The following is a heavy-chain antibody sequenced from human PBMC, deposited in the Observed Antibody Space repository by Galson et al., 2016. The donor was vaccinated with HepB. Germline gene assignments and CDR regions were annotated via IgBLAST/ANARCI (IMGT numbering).Heavy chain of an antibody. CDR2: IHYSGST. V-gene: IGHV4-31*03. Sequence: TLSLTCTVSGDSISSRGYYWSWIRQHPGKGLEWIGYIHYSGSTYYSPSLKSRVIVSLGTSKNQFSLKLGSVTAADTAVYFCARGHWERLNFDYWGQGTLITVSS. J-gene: IGHJ4*02. CDR3: ARGHWERLNFDY. D-gene: IGHD1-26*01. CDR1: GDSISSRGYY.